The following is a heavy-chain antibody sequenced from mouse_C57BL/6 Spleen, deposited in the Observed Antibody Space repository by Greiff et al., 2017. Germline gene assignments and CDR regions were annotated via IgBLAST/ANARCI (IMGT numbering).Heavy chain of an antibody. CDR2: ISSGGSYT. CDR1: GFTFSSYG. CDR3: ARHDTTVVATGDY. J-gene: IGHJ2*01. D-gene: IGHD1-1*01. V-gene: IGHV5-6*02. Sequence: DVMLVESGGDLVKPGGSLKLSCAASGFTFSSYGMSWVRQTPDKRLEWVATISSGGSYTYYPDSVKGRFTISRDNAKNTLYLQMSSLKSEDTAMYYCARHDTTVVATGDYWGQGTTLTVSS.